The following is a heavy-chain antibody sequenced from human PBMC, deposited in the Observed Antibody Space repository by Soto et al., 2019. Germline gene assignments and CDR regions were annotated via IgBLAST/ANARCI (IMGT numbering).Heavy chain of an antibody. Sequence: GGSLRLSCAASGFTFSGHTINWVRQAPGKGLEWVAVVSHDGRNTHYADSVKGRFTISRDSSKNTVSLEMTSLRAEDTAVYYCAKGGRQWLVTSDFNYWGQGALVTVSS. J-gene: IGHJ4*02. CDR1: GFTFSGHT. D-gene: IGHD6-19*01. CDR2: VSHDGRNT. CDR3: AKGGRQWLVTSDFNY. V-gene: IGHV3-30*18.